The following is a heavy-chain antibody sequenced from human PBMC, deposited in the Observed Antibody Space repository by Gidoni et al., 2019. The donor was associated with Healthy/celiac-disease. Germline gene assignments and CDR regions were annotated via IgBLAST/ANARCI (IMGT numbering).Heavy chain of an antibody. J-gene: IGHJ3*02. V-gene: IGHV3-23*01. Sequence: EVQLFESGAGVVQPGGSLRLSCAASGFTFSSYAMSWVRQAPGEGLEWVAAISGSGGSTYYADSVKGRFTISRDNSKHTLYLQMNSLRAEDTAVYYCAKEYYYGAFDIWGQGTMVTVSS. CDR2: ISGSGGST. D-gene: IGHD3-10*01. CDR1: GFTFSSYA. CDR3: AKEYYYGAFDI.